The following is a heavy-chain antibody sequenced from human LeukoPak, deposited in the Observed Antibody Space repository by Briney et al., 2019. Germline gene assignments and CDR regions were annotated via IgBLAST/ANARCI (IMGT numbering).Heavy chain of an antibody. D-gene: IGHD6-19*01. J-gene: IGHJ4*02. CDR3: ARGSGSPAVFDY. V-gene: IGHV4-39*07. Sequence: SETLSLTCTVSGGSISSSSYYWGWIRRPPGKGLEWIGSIYYSGSTYYNPSLKSRVTISVDTSKNQFSLKLSSVTAADTAVYYCARGSGSPAVFDYWGQGTLVTVSS. CDR1: GGSISSSSYY. CDR2: IYYSGST.